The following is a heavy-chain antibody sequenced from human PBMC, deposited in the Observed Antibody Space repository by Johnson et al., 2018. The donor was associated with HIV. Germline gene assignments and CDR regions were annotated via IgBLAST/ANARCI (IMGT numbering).Heavy chain of an antibody. CDR2: ISYDGSNK. D-gene: IGHD3-10*01. Sequence: QVQLVESGGGVVQPGRSLRLSCAASGFTFSSYTMHWVRQAPGKGLEWVAVISYDGSNKYYADSVKGRFTISRDNSKNTLYLQMNSLRAEDTAVYYCARGPVMVRGVTDAF. CDR1: GFTFSSYT. J-gene: IGHJ3*01. V-gene: IGHV3-30*04. CDR3: ARGPVMVRGVTDAF.